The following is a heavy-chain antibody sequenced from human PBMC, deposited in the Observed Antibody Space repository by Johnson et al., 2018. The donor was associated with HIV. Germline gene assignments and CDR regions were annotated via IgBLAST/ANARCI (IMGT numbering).Heavy chain of an antibody. D-gene: IGHD3-10*01. CDR1: GFAFSSYA. V-gene: IGHV3-23*04. Sequence: VQLVESGGGLVQPGGSLRLSCAASGFAFSSYAVTWVRQTSGKGLEWVSAISGSGGSTYYADSVKGRFTISRDNSKRTLYLLMNSLRAEDTTVYYCATSEGYGSGSPNAFDIWGQGTMVTVSS. CDR3: ATSEGYGSGSPNAFDI. CDR2: ISGSGGST. J-gene: IGHJ3*02.